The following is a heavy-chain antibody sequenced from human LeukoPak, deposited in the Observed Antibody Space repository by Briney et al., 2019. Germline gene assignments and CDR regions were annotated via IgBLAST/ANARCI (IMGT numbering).Heavy chain of an antibody. CDR2: INSHGSRA. CDR3: ATGCSTAAWVGDY. CDR1: GFTFSHNW. Sequence: AGGLLRLSCAGFTFSHNWMHWVRQAPGKGLVWVAQINSHGSRASYAESVKGRFTISRDNAENTPYLHMGGLRAEDTALYYCATGCSTAAWVGDYWGQGALVAV. D-gene: IGHD3-10*01. J-gene: IGHJ4*02. V-gene: IGHV3-74*01.